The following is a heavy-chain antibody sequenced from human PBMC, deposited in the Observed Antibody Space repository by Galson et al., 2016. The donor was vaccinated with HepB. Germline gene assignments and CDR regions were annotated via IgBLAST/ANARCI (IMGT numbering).Heavy chain of an antibody. D-gene: IGHD2-15*01. CDR3: ARDTKGRVEAVVAANYYYYYGMDV. V-gene: IGHV3-30*03. Sequence: SLRLSCAASGFTFGSYAMHWVRQAPGKGLEWVATISDDGRKKDYADSVKGRFTISRDNSKNTLYLQMNSRRAEDTAVYYCARDTKGRVEAVVAANYYYYYGMDVWGQGTTVTVSS. J-gene: IGHJ6*02. CDR2: ISDDGRKK. CDR1: GFTFGSYA.